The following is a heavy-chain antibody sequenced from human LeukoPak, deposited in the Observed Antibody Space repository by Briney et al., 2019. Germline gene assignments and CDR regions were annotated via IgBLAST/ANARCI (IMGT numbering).Heavy chain of an antibody. D-gene: IGHD6-13*01. CDR2: INPSGGST. CDR1: GYTFTSYY. Sequence: ASVKVSCKASGYTFTSYYMHWVRQAPGQGLEWMGIINPSGGSTSYAQKFQGRVTMTRDTSTSTVYMELSSLRSEDTAVYYCARDLHSSSWYYNWFDPWGQGTLVTVSS. CDR3: ARDLHSSSWYYNWFDP. J-gene: IGHJ5*02. V-gene: IGHV1-46*01.